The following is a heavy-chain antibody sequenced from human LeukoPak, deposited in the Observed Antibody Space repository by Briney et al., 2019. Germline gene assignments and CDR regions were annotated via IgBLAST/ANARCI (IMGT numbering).Heavy chain of an antibody. CDR2: INAGNGNT. J-gene: IGHJ6*02. Sequence: VASVKVSCKASGYTFTSYAMHWVRQAPGQRLEWMGWINAGNGNTKYSQKFQGRVTITRDTSASTAYMELSSLRSEDTAVYYCARDLLIPIAAAGEYYYYYYGMDVWGQGTTVTVSS. D-gene: IGHD6-25*01. CDR1: GYTFTSYA. V-gene: IGHV1-3*01. CDR3: ARDLLIPIAAAGEYYYYYYGMDV.